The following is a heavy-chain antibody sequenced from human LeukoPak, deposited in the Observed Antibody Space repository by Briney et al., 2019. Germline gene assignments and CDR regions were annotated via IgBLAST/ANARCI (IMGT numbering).Heavy chain of an antibody. D-gene: IGHD3-22*01. CDR2: IYYSGST. V-gene: IGHV4-39*01. CDR1: GGSVSSSRYY. Sequence: SETLSLTCTVSGGSVSSSRYYWGWIRQPPGKGLEWIGSIYYSGSTYYNPSLKSRVTISVDTSKNQFSLRLSSVTAADTVVYYCARHYYDTSPFDPWGQGTLVTVSS. CDR3: ARHYYDTSPFDP. J-gene: IGHJ5*02.